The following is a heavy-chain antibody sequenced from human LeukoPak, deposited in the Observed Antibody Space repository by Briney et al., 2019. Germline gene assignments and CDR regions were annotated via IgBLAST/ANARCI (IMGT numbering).Heavy chain of an antibody. D-gene: IGHD3-10*01. CDR3: ARRCRSLWFGEFYRFDP. V-gene: IGHV4-39*07. CDR1: GGSISSRSNY. Sequence: SSETLSLTCTVSGGSISSRSNYWGWIRQPPGKGLEWIGSISYSGSTYYNPSLKSRVTISVDTSKSQFSLKLSSVTAADTAVYYCARRCRSLWFGEFYRFDPWGQGTLVTVSS. CDR2: ISYSGST. J-gene: IGHJ5*02.